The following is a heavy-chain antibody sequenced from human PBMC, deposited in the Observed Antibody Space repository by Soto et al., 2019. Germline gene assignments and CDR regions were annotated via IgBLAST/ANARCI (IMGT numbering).Heavy chain of an antibody. CDR2: INSDESST. CDR3: ARSKATFGKNWFDP. V-gene: IGHV3-74*01. Sequence: PGGSLRLSCAASGFTFSSDWLHGVRQAPGKGLVWVSRINSDESSTDYADSVKGRFTISRDNAKNTLYLQMNSLSAEDTALYYCARSKATFGKNWFDPWGQGTLVTVSS. D-gene: IGHD3-16*01. CDR1: GFTFSSDW. J-gene: IGHJ5*02.